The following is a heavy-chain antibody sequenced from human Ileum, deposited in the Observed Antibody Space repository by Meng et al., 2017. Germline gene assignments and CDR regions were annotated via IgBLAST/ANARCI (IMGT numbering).Heavy chain of an antibody. CDR1: GFTFSSYS. V-gene: IGHV3-21*01. CDR3: ARVRYYDFWSGPNDY. D-gene: IGHD3-3*01. CDR2: ISSSSSYI. J-gene: IGHJ4*02. Sequence: GESLKISCAASGFTFSSYSMNWVRQAPGKGLEWVSSISSSSSYIYYADSVKGRFTISRDNAKNSLYLQMNSLRAEDTAVYYCARVRYYDFWSGPNDYWGQGTLVIVSS.